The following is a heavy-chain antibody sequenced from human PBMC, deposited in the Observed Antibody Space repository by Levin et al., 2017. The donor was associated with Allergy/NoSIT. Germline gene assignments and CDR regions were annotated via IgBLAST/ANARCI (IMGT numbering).Heavy chain of an antibody. Sequence: ASVKVSCKASGYSFTAFYMHWVRQAPGQGLEWMGQINPSGKDTTYAQQFQGRITLTRDTSTTTDYMELSSLRSEDTAMYYCVRDSGSYAGSFWGQGTLVTVSS. D-gene: IGHD3-22*01. CDR2: INPSGKDT. CDR1: GYSFTAFY. CDR3: VRDSGSYAGSF. V-gene: IGHV1-46*01. J-gene: IGHJ4*02.